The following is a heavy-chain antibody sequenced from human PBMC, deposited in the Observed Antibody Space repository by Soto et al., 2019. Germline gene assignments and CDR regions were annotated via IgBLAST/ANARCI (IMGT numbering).Heavy chain of an antibody. V-gene: IGHV4-39*01. Sequence: PSETLSLTCTVSGGSISSSSYYWGWIRQPPGKGLEWIGSIYYSGSTYYNPSLKSRVTISVDTSKNQFSLKLSSVTAADTAVYYCARRPYSSSPNYYFDYWGQGTLVTVSS. CDR2: IYYSGST. CDR3: ARRPYSSSPNYYFDY. D-gene: IGHD6-13*01. J-gene: IGHJ4*02. CDR1: GGSISSSSYY.